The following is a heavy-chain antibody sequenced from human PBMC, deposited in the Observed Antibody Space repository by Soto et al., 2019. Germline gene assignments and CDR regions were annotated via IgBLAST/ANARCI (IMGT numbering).Heavy chain of an antibody. Sequence: SETLSLTCAVYGGSFSGYYWSWIRQPPGKGLEWIGEINHSGSTNYNPSLKSRVTISVDTSKNQFSLKLSSVTAADTAVYYCARGVEGPNWGQGTWVTVSS. CDR3: ARGVEGPN. V-gene: IGHV4-34*01. CDR1: GGSFSGYY. J-gene: IGHJ4*02. CDR2: INHSGST. D-gene: IGHD2-15*01.